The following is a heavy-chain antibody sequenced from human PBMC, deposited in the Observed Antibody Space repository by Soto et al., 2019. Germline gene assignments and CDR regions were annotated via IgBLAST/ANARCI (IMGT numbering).Heavy chain of an antibody. J-gene: IGHJ6*02. CDR1: GFTFSSYG. D-gene: IGHD2-15*01. CDR2: IWYDGSNK. V-gene: IGHV3-33*01. Sequence: GGSLRLSCAASGFTFSSYGMHWVRQAPGKALDCWAVIWYDGSNKYYADSVKGRFTISRENSENTLYPQMMSLRAEDTAVYYGARGYGPELRSYYYGMDVWGQGTTVTV. CDR3: ARGYGPELRSYYYGMDV.